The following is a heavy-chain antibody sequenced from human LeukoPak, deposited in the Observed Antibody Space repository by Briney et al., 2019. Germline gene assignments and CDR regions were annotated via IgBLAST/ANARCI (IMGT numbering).Heavy chain of an antibody. V-gene: IGHV4-34*08. D-gene: IGHD3-3*01. Sequence: GSLRLSCAASGFTFNTYWMNWVRQPPGKGLEWIGDIDHRGTATYNPSLKSRLTISADASKNQFSLKLNSVTDADTAVYYCAVGITILGVAASFDSWGQGNLVIVSS. CDR2: IDHRGTA. CDR3: AVGITILGVAASFDS. J-gene: IGHJ4*02. CDR1: GFTFNTYW.